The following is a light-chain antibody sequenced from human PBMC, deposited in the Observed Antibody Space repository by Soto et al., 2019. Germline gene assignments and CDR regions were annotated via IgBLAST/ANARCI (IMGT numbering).Light chain of an antibody. J-gene: IGLJ3*02. V-gene: IGLV2-14*01. Sequence: QSVLTQPASVSGSPGQSITISCTGTSSDVGAYNFVSWYQQNPGKAPNLMIYGVNNRSSGASNRFSGLNSGNTASLTISGLQGEEEADYYCTSYTNSNTWVFGGGTKLTVL. CDR2: GVN. CDR3: TSYTNSNTWV. CDR1: SSDVGAYNF.